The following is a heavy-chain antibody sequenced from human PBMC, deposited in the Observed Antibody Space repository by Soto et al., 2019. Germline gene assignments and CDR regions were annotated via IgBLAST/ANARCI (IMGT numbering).Heavy chain of an antibody. CDR1: GGSFSGYY. D-gene: IGHD2-15*01. Sequence: SETLSLTCAVYGGSFSGYYWSWIRQPPGKGLEWIGEINHSGSTNYNPSLKSRVTISVDTSKNQFSLKLSSVTAADTAVYYCARDRRNIVVVVAAKRYNYYGMDVWGQRTTVTVSS. CDR2: INHSGST. V-gene: IGHV4-34*01. CDR3: ARDRRNIVVVVAAKRYNYYGMDV. J-gene: IGHJ6*02.